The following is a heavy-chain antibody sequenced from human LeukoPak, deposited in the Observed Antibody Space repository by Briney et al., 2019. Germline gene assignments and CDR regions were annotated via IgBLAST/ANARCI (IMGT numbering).Heavy chain of an antibody. D-gene: IGHD7-27*01. J-gene: IGHJ4*02. V-gene: IGHV3-11*01. CDR3: ARDFNGGLDY. CDR2: ISSGGTTI. Sequence: PGGSLRLSCAASRFSFSDYYMSWIRQPPGKGLEWISYISSGGTTIYYADSLKGRFTISRDNAENSLYLQMNSLRADDTAVYYCARDFNGGLDYWGQGTLVTVSS. CDR1: RFSFSDYY.